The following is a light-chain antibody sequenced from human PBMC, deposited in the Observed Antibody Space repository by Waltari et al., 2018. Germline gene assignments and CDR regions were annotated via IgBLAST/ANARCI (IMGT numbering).Light chain of an antibody. V-gene: IGLV2-14*03. J-gene: IGLJ2*01. CDR1: SSDGGGHDY. CDR2: DVN. Sequence: QSALSQPASVSGSPGQSITISCTGASSDGGGHDYVSWYQQHPCKAPKLIIRDVNNRPSGVSNRFSGSKSGNTASLTISGLQAEDEADYYCSSYSTSSSLILFGEGTKVTVL. CDR3: SSYSTSSSLIL.